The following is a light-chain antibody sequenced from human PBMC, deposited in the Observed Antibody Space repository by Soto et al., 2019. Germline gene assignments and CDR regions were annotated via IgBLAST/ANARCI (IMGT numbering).Light chain of an antibody. Sequence: EIVLTQCPATMSLSPGERATLSCRASQSISSYLAWYQQKPGQAPRLLFYDASIRAAAIPARFSGSGSGTDFTLTISSLEPEDLAVYYCQQRSDWPRTFGRGTKLEIK. CDR2: DAS. V-gene: IGKV3-11*01. CDR1: QSISSY. CDR3: QQRSDWPRT. J-gene: IGKJ2*01.